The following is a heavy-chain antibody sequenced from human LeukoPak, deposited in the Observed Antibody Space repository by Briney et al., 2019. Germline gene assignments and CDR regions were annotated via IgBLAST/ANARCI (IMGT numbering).Heavy chain of an antibody. CDR3: ARGHRRLILTGSDDAFDI. V-gene: IGHV4-61*01. Sequence: SETLSLTCAVSGGSISSSTYSWSWIRQPPGKGLEWIGYIYYSGSTNYNPSLKSRVTISVDTSKNQFSLKLSSVTAADTAVYYCARGHRRLILTGSDDAFDIWGQGTMVTVSS. CDR1: GGSISSSTYS. CDR2: IYYSGST. D-gene: IGHD3-9*01. J-gene: IGHJ3*02.